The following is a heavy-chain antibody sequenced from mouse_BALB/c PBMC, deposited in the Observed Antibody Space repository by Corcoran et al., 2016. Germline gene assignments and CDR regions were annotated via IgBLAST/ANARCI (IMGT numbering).Heavy chain of an antibody. V-gene: IGHV1-18*01. Sequence: EVLLQQSGPELVKPGASVKITCKASGYTFTDYNMDWVKQSHGQSLEWIGDINPRSRGTIYNQTFEGSAKLTVDKSSNTAYMELRSLTSEDTSVYYCARWGITTFDYWVQGTTVTVSS. CDR1: GYTFTDYN. CDR2: INPRSRGT. J-gene: IGHJ2*01. CDR3: ARWGITTFDY. D-gene: IGHD1-1*01.